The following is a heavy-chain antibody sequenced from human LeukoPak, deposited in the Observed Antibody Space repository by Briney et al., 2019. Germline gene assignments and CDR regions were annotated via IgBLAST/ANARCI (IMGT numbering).Heavy chain of an antibody. V-gene: IGHV3-53*01. D-gene: IGHD4-17*01. CDR2: IFSGGST. Sequence: GGSLRPSCAASGFSVSSNFMTWVRQAPGKGLEWLSVIFSGGSTYYADSVKGRFTISRDNAKNTLYLQMNSLRAEDTAVYYCARASTTVPNLLDNWGQGTLVTVSS. CDR1: GFSVSSNF. J-gene: IGHJ4*02. CDR3: ARASTTVPNLLDN.